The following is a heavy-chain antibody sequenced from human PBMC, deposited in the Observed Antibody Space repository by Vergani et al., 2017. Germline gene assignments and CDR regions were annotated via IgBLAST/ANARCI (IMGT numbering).Heavy chain of an antibody. V-gene: IGHV4-39*01. CDR1: DGSISSSSYY. D-gene: IGHD3-9*01. Sequence: QLQLQESGPGLVKPSETLSLTCTVSDGSISSSSYYWGWIRQPPGKGLEWIGSVYYSGSTYYNPSLKSRVTRSVDPSKMKFSLELSSGTAADTAVYYCARLADAVPVIITWDFDLWRGGSLVTVSS. CDR2: VYYSGST. CDR3: ARLADAVPVIITWDFDL. J-gene: IGHJ2*01.